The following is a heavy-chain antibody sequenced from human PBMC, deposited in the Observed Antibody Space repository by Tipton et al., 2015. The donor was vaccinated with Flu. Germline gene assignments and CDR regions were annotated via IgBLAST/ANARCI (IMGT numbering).Heavy chain of an antibody. V-gene: IGHV3-23*01. CDR2: ISGGGGRT. J-gene: IGHJ4*02. D-gene: IGHD2-21*01. CDR1: GFTFSRYA. Sequence: GSLRLSCAASGFTFSRYAMSWVRQAPGKGLEWVSGISGGGGRTYYADSVKGRFSIARDNSKDTLYLQMNSLRAEDTAIYYCAKGSMGSDAGGPTWGQGTQVTVSS. CDR3: AKGSMGSDAGGPT.